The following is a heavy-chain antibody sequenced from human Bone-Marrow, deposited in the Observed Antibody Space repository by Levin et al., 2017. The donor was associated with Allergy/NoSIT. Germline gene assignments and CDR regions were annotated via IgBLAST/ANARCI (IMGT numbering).Heavy chain of an antibody. Sequence: RSSETLSLTCTVSGGSMNNNNYYWGWTRQSPGKGLEWIGNVFETGTTYYNPSLESRVVISIDTSRNQMSLELNSVTAADTAVYYCARGRAWTGNQFVWFDPWGQGILITVSS. D-gene: IGHD3/OR15-3a*01. CDR2: VFETGTT. CDR1: GGSMNNNNYY. J-gene: IGHJ5*02. V-gene: IGHV4-39*01. CDR3: ARGRAWTGNQFVWFDP.